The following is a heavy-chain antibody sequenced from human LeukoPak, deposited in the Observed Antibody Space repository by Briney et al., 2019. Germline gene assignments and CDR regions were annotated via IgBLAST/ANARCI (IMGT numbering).Heavy chain of an antibody. J-gene: IGHJ5*02. V-gene: IGHV6-1*01. D-gene: IGHD3-10*01. Sequence: SQTLSLTCAISGDSVSSNSAAWNWITQSPSRGLEWLGRTYYRSKWYNDYAVSVKSRITINPDTSKNQFSLQLNSVTPEDTAVYYCARGMCGPAGNPEGGLCGITMVRGVIIQVDNWFDPWGQGTLVTVSS. CDR1: GDSVSSNSAA. CDR3: ARGMCGPAGNPEGGLCGITMVRGVIIQVDNWFDP. CDR2: TYYRSKWYN.